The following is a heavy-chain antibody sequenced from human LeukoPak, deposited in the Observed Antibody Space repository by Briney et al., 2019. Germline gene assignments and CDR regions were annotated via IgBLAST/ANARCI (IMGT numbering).Heavy chain of an antibody. V-gene: IGHV3-48*03. J-gene: IGHJ4*02. CDR1: GFTFSSYE. CDR2: ISNSGSTI. D-gene: IGHD4-11*01. CDR3: ARDRSTVTTWLDY. Sequence: GGSLRLSCAVSGFTFSSYEMNWVRQAPGKGLEWVSYISNSGSTIYYADSVKGRFTISRDNAKNSLYLQMNSLRAEDTAVYYCARDRSTVTTWLDYWGQGTLVTVSS.